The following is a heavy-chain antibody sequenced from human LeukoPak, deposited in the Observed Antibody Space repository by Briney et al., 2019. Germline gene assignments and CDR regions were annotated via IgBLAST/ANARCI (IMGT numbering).Heavy chain of an antibody. Sequence: GGSLRLSCAASGFTFSSYSMNWVRQAPGEGLEWVSSISSSSSYIYYADSVKGRFTISRDNAKNSLYLQMNSLRAEDTAVYYCASPRYCSSTSCYNGGYGMDVWGQGTTVTVSS. CDR1: GFTFSSYS. J-gene: IGHJ6*02. V-gene: IGHV3-21*01. CDR3: ASPRYCSSTSCYNGGYGMDV. D-gene: IGHD2-2*02. CDR2: ISSSSSYI.